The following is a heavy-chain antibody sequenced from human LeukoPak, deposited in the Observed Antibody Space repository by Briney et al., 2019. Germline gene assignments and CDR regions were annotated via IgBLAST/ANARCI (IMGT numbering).Heavy chain of an antibody. D-gene: IGHD5-12*01. CDR2: ISSSGSTI. V-gene: IGHV3-48*03. CDR3: ARDRSGYSGYDLFDY. CDR1: GFTFSSYE. Sequence: GGSLRLSCAASGFTFSSYEMNWVRQAPGKGLEWVSYISSSGSTIYYADSVKGRFTISRDNAKNSLYLQMNSLRAEDTAVYYCARDRSGYSGYDLFDYWGQGSLVTVSS. J-gene: IGHJ4*02.